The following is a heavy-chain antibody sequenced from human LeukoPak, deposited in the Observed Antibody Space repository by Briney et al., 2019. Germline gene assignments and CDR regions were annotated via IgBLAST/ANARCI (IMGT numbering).Heavy chain of an antibody. Sequence: ASVKVSCKASGYTFTSYYMHWVRQAPGQGLEWIGIINPSGGSTSYAQKFQGRVTMTRDTSTSTVYMELSSLRSEDTAVYYCAISAMAKKYYFDYWGQGTLVTVSS. CDR2: INPSGGST. CDR3: AISAMAKKYYFDY. D-gene: IGHD5-18*01. V-gene: IGHV1-46*03. J-gene: IGHJ4*02. CDR1: GYTFTSYY.